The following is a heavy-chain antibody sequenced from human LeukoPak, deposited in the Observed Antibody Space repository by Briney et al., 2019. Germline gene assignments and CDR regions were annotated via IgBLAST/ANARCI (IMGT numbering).Heavy chain of an antibody. CDR1: GGSMSSYY. J-gene: IGHJ5*02. CDR3: ARHSLYYYDSSGYPPS. Sequence: SETLSLTCTVSGGSMSSYYWSWIRQPPGKGLEWIGYIYYSGSTNYNPSLKSRVTISVDTSKNQFSLKLSSVTAADTAVYYCARHSLYYYDSSGYPPSWGQGTLVTVSS. CDR2: IYYSGST. V-gene: IGHV4-59*08. D-gene: IGHD3-22*01.